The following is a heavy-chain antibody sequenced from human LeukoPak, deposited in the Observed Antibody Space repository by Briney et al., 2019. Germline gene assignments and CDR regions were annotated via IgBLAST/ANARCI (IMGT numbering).Heavy chain of an antibody. CDR2: IYYSGST. CDR3: ARRLQSRWKNWFDP. Sequence: PSETLPLTCTVSGGSISSYYWSWIRQPPGKGLEWIGYIYYSGSTNYNPSLKSRVTISVDTSKNQFSLKLSSVTAADTAVYYCARRLQSRWKNWFDPWGQGTLVTVSS. V-gene: IGHV4-59*08. D-gene: IGHD4-11*01. CDR1: GGSISSYY. J-gene: IGHJ5*02.